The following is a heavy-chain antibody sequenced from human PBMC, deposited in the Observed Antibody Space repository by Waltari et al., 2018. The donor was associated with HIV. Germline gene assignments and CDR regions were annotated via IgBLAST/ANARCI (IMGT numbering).Heavy chain of an antibody. J-gene: IGHJ6*02. CDR3: ARDLKDYDFWSPVDV. CDR2: IKQDGSEK. V-gene: IGHV3-7*01. CDR1: AFSFSTCW. D-gene: IGHD3-3*01. Sequence: EVQLVESGGGLVQPGGSLSLSGAASAFSFSTCWITWVRQAPGKGLEWLANIKQDGSEKYYADSVKGRFTVSRDNNKKSLYLQMSSLRAEDTAVYYCARDLKDYDFWSPVDVWGQGTTVTVSS.